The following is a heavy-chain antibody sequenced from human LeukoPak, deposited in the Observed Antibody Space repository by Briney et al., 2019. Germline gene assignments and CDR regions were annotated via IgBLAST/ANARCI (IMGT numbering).Heavy chain of an antibody. V-gene: IGHV3-21*01. Sequence: GGSLRLSCAASGFTFSSYSMNWVRQAPGKGLEWVSSISSSSSYIYYADSVKGRFTIFRDNAKNSLYLQMNSLRAEDTAVYYCARANRPITIFGVVDYWGQGTLVTVSS. CDR1: GFTFSSYS. CDR3: ARANRPITIFGVVDY. D-gene: IGHD3-3*01. CDR2: ISSSSSYI. J-gene: IGHJ4*02.